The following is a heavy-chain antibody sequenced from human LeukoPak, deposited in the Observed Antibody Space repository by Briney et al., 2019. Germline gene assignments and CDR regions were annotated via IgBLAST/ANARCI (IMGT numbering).Heavy chain of an antibody. CDR3: AREQWEITSHDAFDI. D-gene: IGHD1-26*01. V-gene: IGHV1-2*02. CDR1: GYTFTGYY. CDR2: INPNSGGT. J-gene: IGHJ3*02. Sequence: GASVKVSCKASGYTFTGYYMHWVRQAPGQGLEWMGWINPNSGGTSYAQKFQGRVTMTRDTSISTAYMELSRLRSDDTAVYYCAREQWEITSHDAFDIWGQGTMVTVSS.